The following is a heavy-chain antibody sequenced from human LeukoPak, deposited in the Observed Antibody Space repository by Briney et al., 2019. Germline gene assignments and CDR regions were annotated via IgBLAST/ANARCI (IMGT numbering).Heavy chain of an antibody. D-gene: IGHD6-19*01. CDR1: GFTVSSNY. CDR3: AKDSWAVAANFDY. J-gene: IGHJ4*02. CDR2: IYSGGST. V-gene: IGHV3-53*01. Sequence: GGSLRLSCAASGFTVSSNYMSWVRQAPGKGLEWVSVIYSGGSTYYADSVKGRLTISRDNSKNTLYLQMNSLRAEDTAVYYCAKDSWAVAANFDYWGQGTLVTVSS.